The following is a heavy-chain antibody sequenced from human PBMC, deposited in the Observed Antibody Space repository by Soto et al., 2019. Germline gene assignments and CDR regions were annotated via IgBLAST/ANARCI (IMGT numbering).Heavy chain of an antibody. CDR3: VRDIAARPNWFDP. D-gene: IGHD2-15*01. V-gene: IGHV4-30-2*01. Sequence: SETLSLTCVVSGDSISSGAYSWSWIRQPPGKGLEWIGYIYHSGSTYYNPSLKSRVTISLDRSKNQFSLELSSVTAADTAIYYCVRDIAARPNWFDPWGQGTLVTVPQ. CDR1: GDSISSGAYS. CDR2: IYHSGST. J-gene: IGHJ5*02.